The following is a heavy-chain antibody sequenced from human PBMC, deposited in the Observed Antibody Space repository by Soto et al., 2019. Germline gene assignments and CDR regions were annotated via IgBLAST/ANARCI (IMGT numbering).Heavy chain of an antibody. CDR2: INPKTGYT. CDR1: GYTFTDFY. J-gene: IGHJ5*02. D-gene: IGHD1-1*01. CDR3: ATGTNGTTGWYHP. Sequence: QEQLVQSGTEVKKPGASVTVSCKSSGYTFTDFYLHWLRQAPGQGLEWVGWINPKTGYTKSSQKFQGRVTMSRDTSVSTAYIDLTSLTSDDTAMYYCATGTNGTTGWYHPWGQGTRVTVSS. V-gene: IGHV1-2*02.